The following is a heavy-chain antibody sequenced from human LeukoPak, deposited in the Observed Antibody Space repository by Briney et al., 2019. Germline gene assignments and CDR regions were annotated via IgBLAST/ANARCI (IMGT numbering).Heavy chain of an antibody. D-gene: IGHD3-22*01. V-gene: IGHV4-30-4*01. CDR2: IYYSGST. J-gene: IGHJ3*02. CDR3: ATQYYYDSSYAFDI. Sequence: NPSETLSLTYTVSGGSISSGDYYWSWIRQPPGKGLEWIGYIYYSGSTYYNPSLKSRVTISVDTSKNQFSLKLSSVTAADTAVYYCATQYYYDSSYAFDIWGQGTMVTVSS. CDR1: GGSISSGDYY.